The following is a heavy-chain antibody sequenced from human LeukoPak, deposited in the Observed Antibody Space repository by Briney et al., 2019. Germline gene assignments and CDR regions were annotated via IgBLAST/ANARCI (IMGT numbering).Heavy chain of an antibody. V-gene: IGHV4-39*07. CDR2: IYSSGTT. J-gene: IGHJ4*02. Sequence: SETLSLTCIVSGGSISSNSHYWGWIRQPPGKGLEWIGSIYSSGTTYYNPSLRSRLTISADTSKNLFSLKLGSVAAADTAVYYCASLRWSEQWCFDYWGQGTLVTVSS. CDR3: ASLRWSEQWCFDY. D-gene: IGHD4-23*01. CDR1: GGSISSNSHY.